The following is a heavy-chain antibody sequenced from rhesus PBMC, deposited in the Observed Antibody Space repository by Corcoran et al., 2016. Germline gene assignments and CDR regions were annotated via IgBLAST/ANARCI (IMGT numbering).Heavy chain of an antibody. CDR2: ISYTGTTR. CDR3: TRAAGYLYFDY. CDR1: GFTFSSSD. Sequence: EVQLVESGGGLVQPGGSLRLSCAASGFTFSSSDMSWVRQAPGKGLEWVSYISYTGTTRYYADSVTDRFTSARDNAKNSLSLQMSSLRAEDTAVYSCTRAAGYLYFDYWGQGVLVTVSS. D-gene: IGHD2-2*01. J-gene: IGHJ4*01. V-gene: IGHV3-136*01.